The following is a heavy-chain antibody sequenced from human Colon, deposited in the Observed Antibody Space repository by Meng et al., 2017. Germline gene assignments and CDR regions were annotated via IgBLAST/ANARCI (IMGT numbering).Heavy chain of an antibody. J-gene: IGHJ4*02. V-gene: IGHV4-61*08. D-gene: IGHD3-16*01. Sequence: QVRRQEAGPGRVGPSETPPLICAASGASVRSPDNRWGWVRKPPGKGLEWIGYARIDYANTNYNPSLKSRVNVSLDTSKNQFSLNVRSVTAADTAVYYCARDYWGSLDFWGQGILVTVSS. CDR3: ARDYWGSLDF. CDR2: ARIDYANT. CDR1: GASVRSPDNR.